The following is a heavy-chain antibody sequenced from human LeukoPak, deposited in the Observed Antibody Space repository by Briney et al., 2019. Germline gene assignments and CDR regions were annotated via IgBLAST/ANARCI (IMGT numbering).Heavy chain of an antibody. CDR1: GISLSNYA. Sequence: PGGSLRLSCVVSGISLSNYAMTWVCQAPGKGLEWVSYISVRGGSTTYADSVKGRFTISRDTSLNTLYLQMNNLRAEDTAVYFCAKRGVVIRGLLVIGYHQEAYHYDFWGQGVLVTVSS. D-gene: IGHD3-10*01. CDR3: AKRGVVIRGLLVIGYHQEAYHYDF. CDR2: ISVRGGST. J-gene: IGHJ4*02. V-gene: IGHV3-23*01.